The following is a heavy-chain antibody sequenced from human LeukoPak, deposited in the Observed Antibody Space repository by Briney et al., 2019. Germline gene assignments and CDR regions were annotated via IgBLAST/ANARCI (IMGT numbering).Heavy chain of an antibody. D-gene: IGHD5-12*01. CDR3: ARGPTRYYFDY. Sequence: SETLSLTCTVSGGSISSYYCSWIRQPPGKGLEWIGYIYYSGRTNYNPSLKSRVTMSVDTSKNQFSLKLSSVTAADTAFYYCARGPTRYYFDYWGQGTLVTVSS. CDR1: GGSISSYY. V-gene: IGHV4-59*01. CDR2: IYYSGRT. J-gene: IGHJ4*02.